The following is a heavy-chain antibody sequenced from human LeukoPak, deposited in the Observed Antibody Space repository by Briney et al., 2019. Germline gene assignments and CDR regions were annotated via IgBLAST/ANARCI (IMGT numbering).Heavy chain of an antibody. CDR3: ARDQGSGWFKPFDY. Sequence: GGSLRLSCAASEFTFSSYHMNWVRQAPGKGLEWVSAISSSNSYIYYADSLKGRFTISRDNAKNSLYLQMDSLRAEDTAVYYCARDQGSGWFKPFDYWGQGTLVTVSS. V-gene: IGHV3-21*01. CDR2: ISSSNSYI. J-gene: IGHJ4*02. D-gene: IGHD6-19*01. CDR1: EFTFSSYH.